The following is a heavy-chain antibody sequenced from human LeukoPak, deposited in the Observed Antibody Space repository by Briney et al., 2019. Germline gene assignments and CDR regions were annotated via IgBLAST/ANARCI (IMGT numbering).Heavy chain of an antibody. J-gene: IGHJ4*02. V-gene: IGHV1-8*01. Sequence: ASVKVSCKGSGYTFTNYDINWVRQAPGQGLEWMGWMNPNSGKTGYAQKFQGRVTMTSNTPMGTAYMELSSLRSEDTAVYYCARGDRDCSSNSCYYFDYWGQGTLVTVSS. D-gene: IGHD2-2*01. CDR1: GYTFTNYD. CDR3: ARGDRDCSSNSCYYFDY. CDR2: MNPNSGKT.